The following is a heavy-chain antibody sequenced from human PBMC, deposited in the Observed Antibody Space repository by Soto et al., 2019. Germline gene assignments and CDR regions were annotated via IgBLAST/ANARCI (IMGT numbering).Heavy chain of an antibody. CDR2: IIPIFGTA. V-gene: IGHV1-69*13. J-gene: IGHJ5*02. Sequence: PVKGSCKACLGTLISCAISWVRQAAAQGREWMGGIIPIFGTANYAQKFQGRVTITANESTNKAYMELSSLRSEYTAVYYCARYSSSVRPTGFDPWGQGTLVTVSS. CDR3: ARYSSSVRPTGFDP. CDR1: LGTLISCA. D-gene: IGHD6-6*01.